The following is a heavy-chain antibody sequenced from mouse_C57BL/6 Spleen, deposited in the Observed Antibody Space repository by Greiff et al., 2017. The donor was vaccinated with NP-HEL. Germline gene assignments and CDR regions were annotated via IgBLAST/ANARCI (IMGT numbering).Heavy chain of an antibody. V-gene: IGHV5-4*01. CDR2: ISDGGSYT. CDR1: GFTFSSYA. CDR3: ARDRLTGTFAY. Sequence: EVKLVESGGGLVKPGGSLKLSCAASGFTFSSYAMSWVRQTPETRLEWVATISDGGSYTYYPDNVKGRFTISRDNATNNLYLQMSHLKSEDTAMYYCARDRLTGTFAYWGQGTLVTVSA. D-gene: IGHD4-1*01. J-gene: IGHJ3*01.